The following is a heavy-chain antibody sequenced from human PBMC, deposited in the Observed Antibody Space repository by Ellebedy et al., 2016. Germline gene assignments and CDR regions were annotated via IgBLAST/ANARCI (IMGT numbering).Heavy chain of an antibody. J-gene: IGHJ6*02. D-gene: IGHD5-12*01. CDR1: GYTFTTYA. Sequence: ASVKVSCKASGYTFTTYAMDWVRQAPGQGLEWMGRINTNTGNPTYAQGFTGRFVFSVDTSVSTAYLQISSLKAEDTAVYYCARIKRVATIVKYLYYGMDVWGQGTTVTVS. CDR3: ARIKRVATIVKYLYYGMDV. V-gene: IGHV7-4-1*02. CDR2: INTNTGNP.